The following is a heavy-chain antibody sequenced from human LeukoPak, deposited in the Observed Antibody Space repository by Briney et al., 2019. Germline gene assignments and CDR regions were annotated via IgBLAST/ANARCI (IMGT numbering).Heavy chain of an antibody. V-gene: IGHV3-48*03. Sequence: GGSLRLSCAASGFTFSSYEMNCISSSGSTIYYADSVKGRFTISRDNAKNSLYLQMNSLRAEDTAVYYCAKAGIAVAGTGYYYYYYYMDVWGKGTTVTISS. CDR3: AKAGIAVAGTGYYYYYYYMDV. D-gene: IGHD6-19*01. CDR1: GFTFSSYE. CDR2: ISSSGSTI. J-gene: IGHJ6*03.